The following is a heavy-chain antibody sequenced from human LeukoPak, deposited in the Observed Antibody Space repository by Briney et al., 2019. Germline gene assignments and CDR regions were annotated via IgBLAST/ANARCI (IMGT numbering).Heavy chain of an antibody. Sequence: GRSLRLSCAASGFTFSSYAMHWVRQAPGKGLEWVAVISYDGSNKYYADSVKGRFTISRDNSKNTPYLQMNSLRVEDTAIYYCAKEMYSGSYYGYLDYWGQGTLVTVSS. CDR2: ISYDGSNK. CDR1: GFTFSSYA. J-gene: IGHJ4*02. V-gene: IGHV3-30-3*01. CDR3: AKEMYSGSYYGYLDY. D-gene: IGHD1-26*01.